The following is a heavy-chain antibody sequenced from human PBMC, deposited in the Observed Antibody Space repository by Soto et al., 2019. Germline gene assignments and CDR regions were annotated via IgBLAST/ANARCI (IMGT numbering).Heavy chain of an antibody. D-gene: IGHD2-2*01. V-gene: IGHV4-59*01. J-gene: IGHJ5*02. CDR2: IYYIGST. Sequence: SETLSLTCTVSGGSISSYYWSWIRQPPGKGLEWIGYIYYIGSTNYNPSLKSRVTISVDTSKNQFSLKLSSVTAADAAVYYCARGLRRQLLNWFDPWGQGTLVTVSS. CDR3: ARGLRRQLLNWFDP. CDR1: GGSISSYY.